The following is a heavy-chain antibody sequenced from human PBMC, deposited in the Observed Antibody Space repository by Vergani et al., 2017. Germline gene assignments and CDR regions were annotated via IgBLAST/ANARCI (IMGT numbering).Heavy chain of an antibody. CDR3: ASANCSGGSCYFSDYYYGMDV. D-gene: IGHD2-15*01. J-gene: IGHJ6*02. Sequence: QLQLQESGPGLVKPSETLSLTCTVSGGSISSSSYYWGWIRQPPGKGLEWIGSIYYSGSTYYNPSLKSRVTISVDTSKNQFSLKLSSVTAADTAVYYCASANCSGGSCYFSDYYYGMDVGGQGTTVTVSS. V-gene: IGHV4-39*01. CDR2: IYYSGST. CDR1: GGSISSSSYY.